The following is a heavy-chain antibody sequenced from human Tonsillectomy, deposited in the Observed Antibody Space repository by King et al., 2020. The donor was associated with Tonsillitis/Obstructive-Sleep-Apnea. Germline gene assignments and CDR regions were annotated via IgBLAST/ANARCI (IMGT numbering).Heavy chain of an antibody. J-gene: IGHJ4*02. D-gene: IGHD4-11*01. CDR3: ARGGGSNCGGSFDY. V-gene: IGHV3-53*01. CDR1: GFTVSSNY. CDR2: IYSGGSI. Sequence: QLVQSGGGLIQPGGSLRLSCAASGFTVSSNYMSWVRQAPGKGLVWVSVIYSGGSIYYADSVKGRFTISRDNSKNTRYLQMNSLRAEDTAVYYCARGGGSNCGGSFDYWGQGTLVTVSS.